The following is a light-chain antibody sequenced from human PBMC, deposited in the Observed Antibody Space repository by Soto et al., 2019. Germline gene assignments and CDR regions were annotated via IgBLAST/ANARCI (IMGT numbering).Light chain of an antibody. CDR2: VTS. Sequence: EIVLTQSPATLSLSPGDRATLSCRASQRFSTYLAWYQQKPGQPPRLLIYVTSNRATGIPGRFSGSGSGTDFTLTISSLEPEDFAVYFCQQRTNWLNSFGQGTRLEIK. V-gene: IGKV3-11*01. J-gene: IGKJ5*01. CDR1: QRFSTY. CDR3: QQRTNWLNS.